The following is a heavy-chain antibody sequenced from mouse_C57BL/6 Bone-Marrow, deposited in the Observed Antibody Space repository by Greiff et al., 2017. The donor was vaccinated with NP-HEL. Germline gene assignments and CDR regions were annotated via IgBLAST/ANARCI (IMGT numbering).Heavy chain of an antibody. V-gene: IGHV14-4*01. J-gene: IGHJ3*01. CDR3: TTSPAWFAY. CDR1: GFNITDDY. CDR2: IDPENGDT. Sequence: VQLQQSGAELVRPGASVKLSCTASGFNITDDYMHWVKQRPEQGLEWIGWIDPENGDTEYASKFQGKATITADTSSNTAYLQLSSLTSEDTAVYYCTTSPAWFAYWGQGTLVTVSA.